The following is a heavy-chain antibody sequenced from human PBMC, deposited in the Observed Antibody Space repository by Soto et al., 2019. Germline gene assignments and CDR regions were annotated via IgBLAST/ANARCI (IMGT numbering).Heavy chain of an antibody. J-gene: IGHJ4*02. CDR2: INAGNGNT. Sequence: ASVKVSCKASGYTFTSYAMHWVRQAPGQRLEWMGWINAGNGNTKYSQKFQGRVTITRDTSASTAYMELSSLRSEDTAVYYCASNAWGSDYELYYFDYWGQGTLVTVSS. D-gene: IGHD5-12*01. V-gene: IGHV1-3*01. CDR1: GYTFTSYA. CDR3: ASNAWGSDYELYYFDY.